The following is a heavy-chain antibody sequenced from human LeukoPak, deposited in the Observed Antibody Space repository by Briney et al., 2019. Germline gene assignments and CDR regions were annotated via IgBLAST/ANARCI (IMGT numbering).Heavy chain of an antibody. V-gene: IGHV1-3*01. Sequence: ASVKVSCKASGYTFTSYAMHWVRQAPGQRLEWMGWINACNGNTKYSQKFQGRVTITRDTSASTAYMELGSLRSEDTAVYYCARMPPDSYYYGSGSYYNWFDPWGQGTLVTVSS. CDR3: ARMPPDSYYYGSGSYYNWFDP. J-gene: IGHJ5*02. CDR2: INACNGNT. CDR1: GYTFTSYA. D-gene: IGHD3-10*01.